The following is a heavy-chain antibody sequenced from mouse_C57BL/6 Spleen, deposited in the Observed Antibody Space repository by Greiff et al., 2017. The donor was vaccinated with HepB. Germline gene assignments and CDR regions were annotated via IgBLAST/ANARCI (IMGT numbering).Heavy chain of an antibody. CDR1: GFTFSSYG. Sequence: EVHLVESGGDLVKPGGSLKLSCAASGFTFSSYGMSWVRQTPDKRLEWVATISSGGSYTYYPDSVKGRFTISRDNAKNTLYLQMSSLKSEDTAMYYCARQDIYYGSTGFAYWGQGTSVTVSS. CDR2: ISSGGSYT. D-gene: IGHD1-1*01. CDR3: ARQDIYYGSTGFAY. V-gene: IGHV5-6*01. J-gene: IGHJ4*01.